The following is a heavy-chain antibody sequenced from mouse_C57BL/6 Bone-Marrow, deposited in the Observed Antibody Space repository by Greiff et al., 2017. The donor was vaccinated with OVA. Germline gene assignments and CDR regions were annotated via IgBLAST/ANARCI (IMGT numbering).Heavy chain of an antibody. V-gene: IGHV1-81*01. Sequence: QVQLQQSGAELVRPGASVKLSCKASGYTFTSYGISWVKQSTGQGLEWIGEIYPRSGNTYYNEKFKGQATLTADKSSSTAYMELRSLTSEDSAVDFYARGYSNWYFDVWGTGTTVTVSS. CDR2: IYPRSGNT. D-gene: IGHD2-5*01. CDR1: GYTFTSYG. CDR3: ARGYSNWYFDV. J-gene: IGHJ1*03.